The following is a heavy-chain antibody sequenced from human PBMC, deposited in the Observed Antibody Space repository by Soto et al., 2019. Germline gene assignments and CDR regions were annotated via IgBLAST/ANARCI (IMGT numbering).Heavy chain of an antibody. J-gene: IGHJ6*02. V-gene: IGHV3-48*02. Sequence: EVQLVESGGGLVQPGGSLSLSCAASEFTVSSYSMNWVRQAPGKGLEWVSYISSSRSTLSYADSVKGRFTISRDNAKNSLYPHMNSLRDEDTAVSDCAGEGMAYYGMDVWGQGTTVTFS. CDR1: EFTVSSYS. CDR3: AGEGMAYYGMDV. CDR2: ISSSRSTL.